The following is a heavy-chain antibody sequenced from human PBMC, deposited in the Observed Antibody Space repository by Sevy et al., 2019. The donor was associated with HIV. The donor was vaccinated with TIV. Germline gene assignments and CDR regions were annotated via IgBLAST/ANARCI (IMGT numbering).Heavy chain of an antibody. CDR3: ASDLEFYDYGDYGPEFMPDY. J-gene: IGHJ4*02. D-gene: IGHD4-17*01. CDR2: IWFEGSNT. V-gene: IGHV3-33*01. CDR1: GFTFSTYG. Sequence: GGSLRLSCAASGFTFSTYGMHWVRQAPGKGLEWVAVIWFEGSNTYYADSVKGRFTISRDIAKNTLHLQMNSLRAEDTAVYYCASDLEFYDYGDYGPEFMPDYWGQGTLVTVSS.